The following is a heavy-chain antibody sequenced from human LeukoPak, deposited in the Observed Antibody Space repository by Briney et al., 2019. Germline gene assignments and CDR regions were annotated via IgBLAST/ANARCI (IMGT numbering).Heavy chain of an antibody. Sequence: GSLRLSCAASGFTFSSYGMHWVRQAPGKGLEWVAFIRYDGSNKYYADSVKGRFTISRDNSKNTLYLQMNSLRAEDTAVYYCARGAFGVYAFDIWGQGTMVTVSS. V-gene: IGHV3-30*02. J-gene: IGHJ3*02. CDR1: GFTFSSYG. CDR3: ARGAFGVYAFDI. CDR2: IRYDGSNK. D-gene: IGHD3-3*01.